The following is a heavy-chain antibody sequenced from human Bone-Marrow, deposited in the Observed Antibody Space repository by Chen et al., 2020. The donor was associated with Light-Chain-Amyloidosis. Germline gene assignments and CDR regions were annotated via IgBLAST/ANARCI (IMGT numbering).Heavy chain of an antibody. D-gene: IGHD4-4*01. Sequence: QVQLQESGPGLVKPSETLSLTCTVSGGSISSYYWSWIRQPPGKGLEWIGYIYYSGSTNYNPSLKSRVTISVDTSKNQFSLKLSSVTAADTAVYYCARLGLMTTVTTRVVWGWFDPWGQGTLVTVSS. J-gene: IGHJ5*02. CDR2: IYYSGST. CDR1: GGSISSYY. V-gene: IGHV4-59*08. CDR3: ARLGLMTTVTTRVVWGWFDP.